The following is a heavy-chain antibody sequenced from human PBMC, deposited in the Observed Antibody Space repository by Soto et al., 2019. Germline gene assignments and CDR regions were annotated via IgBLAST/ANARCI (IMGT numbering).Heavy chain of an antibody. V-gene: IGHV1-2*02. D-gene: IGHD5-12*01. CDR2: INANSGGA. CDR1: GYTFTGYY. J-gene: IGHJ6*02. Sequence: APVKVSCKGLGYTFTGYYIHCIRQAPGQGLEWLAWINANSGGASHAQKFQGRVTMTRDTSISTVYMELSRLTSDDTAVYYCAREKIVAGFYYGLDVWGQGTTVTVSS. CDR3: AREKIVAGFYYGLDV.